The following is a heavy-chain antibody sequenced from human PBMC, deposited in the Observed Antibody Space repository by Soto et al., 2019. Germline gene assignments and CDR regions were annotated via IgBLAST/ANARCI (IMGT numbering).Heavy chain of an antibody. D-gene: IGHD5-12*01. CDR2: IIPIFGSP. V-gene: IGHV1-69*06. Sequence: SVKVSCKASGGAFSSYAISWVRQAPGQGLEWMGGIIPIFGSPNYAQTFQGRVTISADKSTSTAYMELRSLRSEDTAMYYCSSPGYIRRWHRAVWREGTMVTLAS. CDR1: GGAFSSYA. CDR3: SSPGYIRRWHRAV. J-gene: IGHJ1*01.